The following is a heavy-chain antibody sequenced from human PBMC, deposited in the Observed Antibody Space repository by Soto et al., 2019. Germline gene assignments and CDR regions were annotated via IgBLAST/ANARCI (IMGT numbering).Heavy chain of an antibody. V-gene: IGHV3-30*18. CDR2: ISYDGSNK. D-gene: IGHD3-10*01. CDR3: AKGAGFGGYGMDV. Sequence: QVQLVESGGGVVQPGRSLRLSCIASGFTFDSYDMHWVRQAPGKGLEWVAVISYDGSNKYYADSVEGRFTISRDNSMNRRYLRMNCVSAEDTAVYYCAKGAGFGGYGMDVWGQGTTVTVSS. J-gene: IGHJ6*02. CDR1: GFTFDSYD.